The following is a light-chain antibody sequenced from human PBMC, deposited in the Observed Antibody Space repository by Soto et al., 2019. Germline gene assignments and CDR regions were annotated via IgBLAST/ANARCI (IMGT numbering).Light chain of an antibody. CDR1: QSVSNY. V-gene: IGKV3-11*01. Sequence: EIVLTQSPCTLSLSPGEIAIVSCRASQSVSNYLTWYQHKPGQAPRLLIYDTSNRATGIPARFSGSGSGPDFTLTISGLDTEDSAVYYCQQRSNWPLTSGQGTRLEIK. CDR2: DTS. CDR3: QQRSNWPLT. J-gene: IGKJ5*01.